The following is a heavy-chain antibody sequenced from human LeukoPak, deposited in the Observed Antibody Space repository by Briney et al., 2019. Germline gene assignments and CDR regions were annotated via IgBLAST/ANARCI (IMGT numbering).Heavy chain of an antibody. CDR3: ARGTTAAAGIFDC. CDR2: IYSSGST. Sequence: PSETLSLTCSVSGGSISSYYWSWVRQPAGKGLEWIGRIYSSGSTNYNPSLNSRVTMSVDTSSNQFSLRLTSVTAADTAVYYCARGTTAAAGIFDCWGQGTLVTVSS. CDR1: GGSISSYY. V-gene: IGHV4-4*07. D-gene: IGHD6-13*01. J-gene: IGHJ4*02.